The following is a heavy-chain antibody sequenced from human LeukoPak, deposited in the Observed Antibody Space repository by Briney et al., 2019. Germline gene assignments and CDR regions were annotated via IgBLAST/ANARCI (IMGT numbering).Heavy chain of an antibody. CDR1: GYTFASYD. CDR2: MHPHSGNT. V-gene: IGHV1-8*01. Sequence: ASVKVSCKAAGYTFASYDINWVRQATGQGLEWMGWMHPHSGNTGYAQTFQGRVTMTTNISTSTAYMELSSLRYEDTAVYYCTRDSSGSSVGTGFDYWGQGTLVTVSS. J-gene: IGHJ4*02. D-gene: IGHD1-26*01. CDR3: TRDSSGSSVGTGFDY.